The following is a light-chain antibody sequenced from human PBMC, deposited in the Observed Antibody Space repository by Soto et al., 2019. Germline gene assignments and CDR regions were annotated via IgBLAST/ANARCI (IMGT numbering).Light chain of an antibody. V-gene: IGKV3-20*01. CDR3: QQYGSSLIT. Sequence: VMTQAPATLSVSPGEGVTLSCRASQSVDSSYLAWYQQKPGQAPRLLIYGASSRATGIPDRFSGSGSGTDFTLTISRLEPEDFAVYYCQQYGSSLITFGQGTRLEIK. J-gene: IGKJ5*01. CDR2: GAS. CDR1: QSVDSSY.